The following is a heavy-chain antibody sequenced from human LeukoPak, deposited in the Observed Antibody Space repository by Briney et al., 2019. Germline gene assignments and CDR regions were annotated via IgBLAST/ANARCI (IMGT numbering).Heavy chain of an antibody. V-gene: IGHV1-2*02. Sequence: HRASVKVSCKASGYTFTGYYMHWVRQAPGQGLEWMGWINPNSGGTNYAQKFQGRVTMTRDTSISTAYMELSRLRSDDTAVYYCARDPGGGPRGYGMDVWGQGTTVTVSS. CDR2: INPNSGGT. CDR1: GYTFTGYY. D-gene: IGHD2-15*01. J-gene: IGHJ6*02. CDR3: ARDPGGGPRGYGMDV.